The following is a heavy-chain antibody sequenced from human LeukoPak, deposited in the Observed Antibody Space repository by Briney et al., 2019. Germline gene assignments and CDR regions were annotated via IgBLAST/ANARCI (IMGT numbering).Heavy chain of an antibody. CDR1: GGSISSYY. J-gene: IGHJ6*03. D-gene: IGHD2-2*02. Sequence: PSETLSLTCTVPGGSISSYYWSWIRQPAGKGLEWIGRIYTSGSTNYNPSLKSRVTMSVDTSKNQFSLKLSSVTAADTAVYYCARGPHCSSTSCYTRYYYYYYMDVWGKGTTVTVSS. CDR2: IYTSGST. CDR3: ARGPHCSSTSCYTRYYYYYYMDV. V-gene: IGHV4-4*07.